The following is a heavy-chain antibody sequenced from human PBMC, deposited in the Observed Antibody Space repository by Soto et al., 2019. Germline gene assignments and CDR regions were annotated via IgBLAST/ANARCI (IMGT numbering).Heavy chain of an antibody. CDR2: ISGVNGHT. D-gene: IGHD1-1*01. CDR1: AYTFTNYG. Sequence: QVQLVQSGPEVRKPGASVKVSCKASAYTFTNYGISWVRQAPGQGLEWRGWISGVNGHTNYAQKFRIRVTITTDTSTSTAYMGLRSARADDTAMYYCARDVRKQLGVEALNAIDVWCHGNTVTVSS. V-gene: IGHV1-18*01. J-gene: IGHJ6*02. CDR3: ARDVRKQLGVEALNAIDV.